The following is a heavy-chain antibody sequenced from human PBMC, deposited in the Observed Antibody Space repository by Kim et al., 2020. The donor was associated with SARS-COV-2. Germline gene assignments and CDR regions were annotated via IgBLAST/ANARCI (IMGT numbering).Heavy chain of an antibody. CDR2: ISSSSSYI. CDR1: GFTFSSYS. V-gene: IGHV3-21*01. CDR3: AREPHYYDSSGVYYYYGMDV. Sequence: GGSLRLSCAASGFTFSSYSMNWVRQAPGKGLEWVSSISSSSSYIYYADSVKGRFTISRDNAKNSLYLQMNSLRAEDTAVYYCAREPHYYDSSGVYYYYGMDVWGQGTTVTVSS. D-gene: IGHD3-22*01. J-gene: IGHJ6*02.